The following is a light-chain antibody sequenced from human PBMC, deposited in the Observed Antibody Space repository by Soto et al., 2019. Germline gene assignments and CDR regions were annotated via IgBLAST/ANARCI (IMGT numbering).Light chain of an antibody. Sequence: EIVLTQSPATLSVSAGGTVTLSCRASQSIRTNVAWYQQIPGQAPRLLVYGASTRATGVPARFSGSGSGIEFTLTISSLQSEDSAFYYCQQYNDWPPGGAFGQGTKLEIK. CDR1: QSIRTN. CDR2: GAS. J-gene: IGKJ2*01. V-gene: IGKV3-15*01. CDR3: QQYNDWPPGGA.